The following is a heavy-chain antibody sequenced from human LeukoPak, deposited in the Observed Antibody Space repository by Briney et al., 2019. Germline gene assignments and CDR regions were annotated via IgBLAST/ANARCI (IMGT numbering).Heavy chain of an antibody. D-gene: IGHD3-22*01. V-gene: IGHV3-33*08. CDR1: GFTFSSYW. Sequence: GGSLRLSCAASGFTFSSYWMSWVRQAPGKGLEWVAFIRYDGSNKYYADSVKGRFTISRDNAKNTLYLQMNSLRAEDTAVYYCARELDWYYYDSSGYYGFDYWGQGTLVTVSS. CDR3: ARELDWYYYDSSGYYGFDY. J-gene: IGHJ4*02. CDR2: IRYDGSNK.